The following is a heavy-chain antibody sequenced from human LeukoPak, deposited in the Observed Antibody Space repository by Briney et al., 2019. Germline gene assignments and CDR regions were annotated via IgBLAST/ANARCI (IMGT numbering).Heavy chain of an antibody. D-gene: IGHD3-16*01. CDR1: GFIFSSAW. J-gene: IGHJ4*02. CDR3: TTVGDYVWYY. Sequence: GGSLRLSCEVSGFIFSSAWMSWVRQAPGKGLEWVGRIKSKTDGGTTDYAAPVKGRFTISRDDSKKTLFLQMNSLKTEDTAVYYCTTVGDYVWYYWGQGTLVTVSS. CDR2: IKSKTDGGTT. V-gene: IGHV3-15*01.